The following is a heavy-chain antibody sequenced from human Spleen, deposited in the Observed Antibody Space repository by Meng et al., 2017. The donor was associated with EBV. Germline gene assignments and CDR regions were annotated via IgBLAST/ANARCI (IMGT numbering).Heavy chain of an antibody. CDR2: INTETGSP. J-gene: IGHJ4*02. CDR1: GYTFTSVG. CDR3: ARNVGGGSYYFY. D-gene: IGHD1-26*01. V-gene: IGHV7-4-1*02. Sequence: VELWQYGSELKGPGASGKVSCKASGYTFTSVGVNWVRQAPGQGLEWMGWINTETGSPMYAQDFTGRFVFSLDTSVNTAYLQINSLRAEDTAVYYCARNVGGGSYYFYWGQGTLVTVSS.